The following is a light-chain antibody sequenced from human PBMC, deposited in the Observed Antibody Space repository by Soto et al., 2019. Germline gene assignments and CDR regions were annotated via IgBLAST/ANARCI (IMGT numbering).Light chain of an antibody. CDR2: GAS. CDR1: QSIRSN. CDR3: QQYNNWPAIT. Sequence: IVMTQSPPTLSVSPGERAALSCRASQSIRSNLAWYQQKPGQAPRLLIYGASTRATGIPARFSGSGSGTEFTLTISSLQSEDFAVYYCQQYNNWPAITFGQGTRLEIK. V-gene: IGKV3D-15*01. J-gene: IGKJ5*01.